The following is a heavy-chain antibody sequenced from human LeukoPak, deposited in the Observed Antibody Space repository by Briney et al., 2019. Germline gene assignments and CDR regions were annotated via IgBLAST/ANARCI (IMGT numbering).Heavy chain of an antibody. D-gene: IGHD6-13*01. Sequence: APVKVSCKASGYSFTDYYMHWVRQAPGQGLEWMGWINPNTGGTDYIQKFQGRVTMTRDTSISTAYMEVNSLKSDDTAVYYCVRVVRRAAAHAGNWFDPWGQGTLVTVSS. CDR1: GYSFTDYY. CDR2: INPNTGGT. V-gene: IGHV1-2*02. J-gene: IGHJ5*02. CDR3: VRVVRRAAAHAGNWFDP.